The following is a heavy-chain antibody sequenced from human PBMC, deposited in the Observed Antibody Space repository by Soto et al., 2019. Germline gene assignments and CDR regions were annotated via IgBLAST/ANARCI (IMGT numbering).Heavy chain of an antibody. CDR1: GFTFSSYS. J-gene: IGHJ6*03. CDR3: ARDKSWNCKTCYYYYYMDV. CDR2: ISSSSSTI. D-gene: IGHD1-7*01. Sequence: EVQLVESGGGLVQPGGSLRLSCAASGFTFSSYSMNWVRQAPGKGLEWVSYISSSSSTIYYADSVKGRFTISRDNAKNSLYLQMNSLRAEDTAVYYCARDKSWNCKTCYYYYYMDVWGKGTTVTVSS. V-gene: IGHV3-48*01.